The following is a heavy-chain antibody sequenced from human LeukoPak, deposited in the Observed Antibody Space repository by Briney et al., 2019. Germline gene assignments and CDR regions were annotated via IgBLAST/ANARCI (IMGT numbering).Heavy chain of an antibody. D-gene: IGHD3-16*01. J-gene: IGHJ6*02. CDR3: ARDGARGIMPRKPYYYYGMDV. CDR2: ISADNGNT. Sequence: SVKVSCKASGYTFTSFGINWVRQAPGQGLEWMGWISADNGNTNDAQKFQGRVTMTTDTSTSTAYMELRSLRSDDTAVYYCARDGARGIMPRKPYYYYGMDVWGQGTTVTVSS. V-gene: IGHV1-18*01. CDR1: GYTFTSFG.